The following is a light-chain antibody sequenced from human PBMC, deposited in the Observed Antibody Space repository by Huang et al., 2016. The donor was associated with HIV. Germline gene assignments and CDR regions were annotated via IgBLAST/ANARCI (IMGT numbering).Light chain of an antibody. CDR3: MQGKQLPYT. CDR1: QGLLYREKIY. V-gene: IGKV2-29*02. Sequence: DIVMTQTPLSLSVTPGQPASISCKSSQGLLYREKIYLYWYLQKPGQSPQLLIYELSNRLSGVPDRFSGSGSTTDFTLKISRVETEDVGVYYCMQGKQLPYTFGQGTRLEIK. CDR2: ELS. J-gene: IGKJ2*01.